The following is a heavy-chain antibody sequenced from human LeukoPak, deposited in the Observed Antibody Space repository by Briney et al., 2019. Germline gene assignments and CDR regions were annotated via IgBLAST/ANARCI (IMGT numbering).Heavy chain of an antibody. J-gene: IGHJ4*02. CDR3: ARGTKTVVAATEFDY. D-gene: IGHD2-15*01. CDR1: GGSISSGGYY. CDR2: IYYSGST. V-gene: IGHV4-31*03. Sequence: SETLSLTCTVSGGSISSGGYYWSWIRQPPGKGLEWIGYIYYSGSTYYNPSLKSRVTISVDTSKNQSSLKLSSVTAADTAVYYCARGTKTVVAATEFDYWGQGTLVTVSS.